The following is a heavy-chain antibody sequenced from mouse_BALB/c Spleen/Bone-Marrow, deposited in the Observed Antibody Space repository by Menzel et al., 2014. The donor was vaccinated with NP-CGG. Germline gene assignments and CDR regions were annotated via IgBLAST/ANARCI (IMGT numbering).Heavy chain of an antibody. Sequence: ASVKFSCKATGYTFSNYWIDWVKQRPGHGLEWIGEILPGSCTANYNEKFKGKATFTADTSSNTAYMQLSSLTSEDSALYYCARASVVPYYFDFWGQGTTLTVSS. J-gene: IGHJ2*01. D-gene: IGHD1-1*01. V-gene: IGHV1-9*01. CDR1: GYTFSNYW. CDR3: ARASVVPYYFDF. CDR2: ILPGSCTA.